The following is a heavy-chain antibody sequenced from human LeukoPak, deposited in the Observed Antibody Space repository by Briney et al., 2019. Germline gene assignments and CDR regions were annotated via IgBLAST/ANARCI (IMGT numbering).Heavy chain of an antibody. J-gene: IGHJ4*02. D-gene: IGHD1-26*01. Sequence: SETLSLTCTVSGGSISSYFWSWIRQPPGKGLEWIGYIYYSGSTNYNPSLKSRVTISVDTSKNQFSLKLSSVTAADTAVYYCAREGGQLPPYFDYWGQGTLVSVSS. CDR2: IYYSGST. CDR1: GGSISSYF. CDR3: AREGGQLPPYFDY. V-gene: IGHV4-59*01.